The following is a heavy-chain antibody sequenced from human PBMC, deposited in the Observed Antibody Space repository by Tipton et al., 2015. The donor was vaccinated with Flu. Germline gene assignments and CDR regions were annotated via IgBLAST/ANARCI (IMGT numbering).Heavy chain of an antibody. V-gene: IGHV3-48*01. CDR2: ISSSSSTI. J-gene: IGHJ4*02. CDR1: GFTFNHYA. Sequence: SLRLSCAASGFTFNHYAMHWIRQPPGKGLEWVSYISSSSSTIYYADSVKGRFTISRDNSKNMLYLQMNSLRPEDTAIYYCAKVVPELVAGLDYWGQGTLVSVPS. CDR3: AKVVPELVAGLDY. D-gene: IGHD6-19*01.